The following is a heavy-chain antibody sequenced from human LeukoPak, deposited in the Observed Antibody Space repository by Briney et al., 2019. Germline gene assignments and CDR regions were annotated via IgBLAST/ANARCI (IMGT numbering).Heavy chain of an antibody. J-gene: IGHJ4*02. Sequence: GGSLRLSCAASGFTFSDYSMNWVRQAPGKGLEDLSYINSDGKTTWYADSVKGRFTASRDNAKNSLYLQMNSLRVEDTAVYYCARDVALSTYHFDSSGLLDCWGQGTLVTVSS. D-gene: IGHD3-22*01. CDR1: GFTFSDYS. V-gene: IGHV3-48*01. CDR2: INSDGKTT. CDR3: ARDVALSTYHFDSSGLLDC.